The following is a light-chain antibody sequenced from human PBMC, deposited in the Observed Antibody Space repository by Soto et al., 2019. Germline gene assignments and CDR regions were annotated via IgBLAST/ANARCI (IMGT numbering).Light chain of an antibody. Sequence: EIVLTQSPGTLSLSPGERATLSCRAGHGISINYLAWYQQKPGQAPRLLIYGASSRATGIPDRFSGSGSGTDFTLTISRLEPEDFAVYYCQQYGSSPRTFGQGTKVDI. CDR2: GAS. CDR1: HGISINY. J-gene: IGKJ1*01. V-gene: IGKV3-20*01. CDR3: QQYGSSPRT.